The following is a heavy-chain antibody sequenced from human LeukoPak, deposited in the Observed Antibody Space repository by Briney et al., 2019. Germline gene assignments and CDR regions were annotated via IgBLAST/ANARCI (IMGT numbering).Heavy chain of an antibody. CDR3: ARDRIAAAGGDAFDI. D-gene: IGHD6-13*01. CDR2: INPSGGST. Sequence: ASVKVSCKASGYTFTGYYMHWVRQAPGQGFEWMGIINPSGGSTSYAQKFQGRVTMTRDTSTSTVYMELSSLRSEDTAVYYCARDRIAAAGGDAFDIWGQGTMVTVSS. CDR1: GYTFTGYY. J-gene: IGHJ3*02. V-gene: IGHV1-46*01.